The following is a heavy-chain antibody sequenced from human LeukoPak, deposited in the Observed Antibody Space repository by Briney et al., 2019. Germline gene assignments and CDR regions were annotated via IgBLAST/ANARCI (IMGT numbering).Heavy chain of an antibody. V-gene: IGHV3-66*01. D-gene: IGHD2-2*01. J-gene: IGHJ2*01. CDR1: GFTVSDNY. Sequence: GGSLRPSSTASGFTVSDNYMIWDRQAPGKGQEWVSVTHSGGTTYYADSVKGRFRLSSDNAKNTLYLRMDTLRAEDTAFYDCARVVGRGWEWFIGPWGRGTLVTVSS. CDR2: THSGGTT. CDR3: ARVVGRGWEWFIGP.